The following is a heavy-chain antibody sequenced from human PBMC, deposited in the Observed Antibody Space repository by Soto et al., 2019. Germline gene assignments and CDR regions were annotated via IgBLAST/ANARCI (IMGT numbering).Heavy chain of an antibody. CDR3: AKLTGDFDY. CDR1: GITFSSLG. D-gene: IGHD7-27*01. CDR2: VSISGANT. V-gene: IGHV3-23*01. J-gene: IGHJ4*02. Sequence: EVPLLESGGDLVQPGGALRLSCVASGITFSSLGMSWVRQAPGKGLEWLSFVSISGANTYYANSVRGRFTTSRDNSKNTLYLQMDSLRAEDAATYFCAKLTGDFDYWGQGTLVTVSS.